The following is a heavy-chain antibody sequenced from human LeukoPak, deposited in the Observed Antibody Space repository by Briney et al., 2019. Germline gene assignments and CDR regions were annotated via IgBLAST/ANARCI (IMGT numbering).Heavy chain of an antibody. CDR2: ISGSGGST. Sequence: TGGSLRLSCAASGFTFSSYAMSWVRQAPGKGLEWVSAISGSGGSTYYADSVKGRFTISRDNSKNSLYLQMNSLRAEDTAVYYCAKAKSSSWRYYFDYWGQGTLVTVSS. D-gene: IGHD6-13*01. CDR1: GFTFSSYA. V-gene: IGHV3-23*01. CDR3: AKAKSSSWRYYFDY. J-gene: IGHJ4*02.